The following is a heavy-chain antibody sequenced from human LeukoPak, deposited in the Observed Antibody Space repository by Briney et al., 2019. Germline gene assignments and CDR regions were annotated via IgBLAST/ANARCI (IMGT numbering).Heavy chain of an antibody. CDR1: GGTFSSYA. CDR3: ARSSVGGWYSLAFDI. Sequence: ASVKVSCKASGGTFSSYAISWVRQAPGQGLEWMGGIIPIFGTANYAQKFQGRVTITADESTSTAYMELSSLRSEDTAVYYCARSSVGGWYSLAFDIWGQGTMVTVSS. D-gene: IGHD6-19*01. CDR2: IIPIFGTA. V-gene: IGHV1-69*01. J-gene: IGHJ3*02.